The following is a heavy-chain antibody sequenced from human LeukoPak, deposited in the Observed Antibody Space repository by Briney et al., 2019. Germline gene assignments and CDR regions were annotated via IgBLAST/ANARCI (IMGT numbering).Heavy chain of an antibody. J-gene: IGHJ3*02. CDR2: IYYSGST. CDR1: GGSISSYY. D-gene: IGHD2-15*01. Sequence: PSETLSLTCTVSGGSISSYYWSWIRQPPGKGLEWIGYIYYSGSTNYNPSLKSRVTISVDTSKNQFSLKLSSVTAADTAVYYCARIAYCSGGSCYPGAFDIWGQGTMVTVSS. CDR3: ARIAYCSGGSCYPGAFDI. V-gene: IGHV4-59*01.